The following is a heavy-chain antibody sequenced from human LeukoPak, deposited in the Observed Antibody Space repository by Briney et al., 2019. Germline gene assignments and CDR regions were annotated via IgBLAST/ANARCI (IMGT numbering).Heavy chain of an antibody. CDR1: GYTFTNSN. J-gene: IGHJ4*02. CDR2: ISAFNGHT. CDR3: ARVASKVVVVTVTDY. D-gene: IGHD3-22*01. Sequence: ASVKVSCKASGYTFTNSNFNWVRQAPGQGLEWMGWISAFNGHTNYAQKFQGRVTMTTDTSTTTAYMELRSLKSDDTAVYYCARVASKVVVVTVTDYWGQGTLVTVSS. V-gene: IGHV1-18*01.